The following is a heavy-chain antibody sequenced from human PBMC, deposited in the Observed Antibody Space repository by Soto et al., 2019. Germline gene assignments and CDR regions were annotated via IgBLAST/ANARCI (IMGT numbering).Heavy chain of an antibody. D-gene: IGHD1-26*01. CDR2: ISSSSSTI. J-gene: IGHJ4*02. CDR1: GFTFSSYS. V-gene: IGHV3-48*01. Sequence: GGSLRLSCAASGFTFSSYSMNWVRQAPGRGLERVSYISSSSSTIYYADSVKGRFTISSDNAKNSLYLQMNSLRAEDTAVYYCASSPLTVGPFYYFDYWGQGTLVTVSS. CDR3: ASSPLTVGPFYYFDY.